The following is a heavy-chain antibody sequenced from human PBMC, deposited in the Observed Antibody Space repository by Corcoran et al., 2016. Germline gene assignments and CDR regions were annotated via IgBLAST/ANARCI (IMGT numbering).Heavy chain of an antibody. Sequence: QVQLQQWGAGLLKPSETLSLTCAVYGGSFSGYYWSWIRQPPGKGLEWIGEINHSGSTNYNPSPKSRVTISVDTSKNQFSLKLSSVTAADTAVYYCARGHDFWSGGLKKGYGMDVWGQGTTVTVSS. CDR3: ARGHDFWSGGLKKGYGMDV. CDR1: GGSFSGYY. J-gene: IGHJ6*02. V-gene: IGHV4-34*01. D-gene: IGHD3-3*01. CDR2: INHSGST.